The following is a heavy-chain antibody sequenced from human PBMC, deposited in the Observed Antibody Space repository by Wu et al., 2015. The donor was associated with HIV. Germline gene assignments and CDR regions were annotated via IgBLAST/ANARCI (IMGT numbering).Heavy chain of an antibody. D-gene: IGHD1-1*01. CDR1: GYTLSSHY. CDR3: ARDGGGGLERHYKYGMDV. V-gene: IGHV1-46*01. J-gene: IGHJ6*02. CDR2: FNPNGGST. Sequence: VQLVQSGAEVKKPGASVKVSCKASGYTLSSHYMHWVRQAPGQGLVWMGVFNPNGGSTNLAQKFQGRVTMTRDTSASTVYMELSSLRSEDTAVYYCARDGGGGLERHYKYGMDVWGQGTTVTVSS.